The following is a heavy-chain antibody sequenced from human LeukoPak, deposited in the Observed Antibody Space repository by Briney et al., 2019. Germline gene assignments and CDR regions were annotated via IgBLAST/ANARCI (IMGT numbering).Heavy chain of an antibody. D-gene: IGHD6-13*01. V-gene: IGHV4-39*07. CDR2: IYYSGST. CDR1: GGAISSSSYY. Sequence: PSETLSLTCTVSGGAISSSSYYWGWIRQPPGKGLEWIGSIYYSGSTYYNPSLKSRVPLSVDTSKSQFSLKLSSVTAADTAVYYCARVSFYSSSYDWGQGTQVTVSS. J-gene: IGHJ4*02. CDR3: ARVSFYSSSYD.